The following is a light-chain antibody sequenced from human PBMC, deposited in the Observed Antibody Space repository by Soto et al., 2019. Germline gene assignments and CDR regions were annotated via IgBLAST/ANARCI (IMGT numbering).Light chain of an antibody. CDR1: QSVLSSSKSKDL. V-gene: IGKV4-1*01. Sequence: DIVMTQSPDSLAESLGERATINCKSSQSVLSSSKSKDLLAWYQQKPGQPPKLLVYWASTRESGVPDRFNGSGSGTDFTLTISSLQAEDVAVYYCQQYYSTPCTFGQGTKLEIK. CDR3: QQYYSTPCT. J-gene: IGKJ2*02. CDR2: WAS.